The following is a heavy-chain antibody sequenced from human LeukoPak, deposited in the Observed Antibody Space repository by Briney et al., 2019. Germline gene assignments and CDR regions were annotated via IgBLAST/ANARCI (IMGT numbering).Heavy chain of an antibody. CDR1: GYTFTGYY. J-gene: IGHJ4*02. CDR2: INPNSGGT. Sequence: ASVKVSCKASGYTFTGYYMHWVRQAPGQGLEWMGWINPNSGGTNYAQKFQGRVTMTRDMSTSTVYMELSSLRSEDTAVYYCARHVKHDPYYFDYWGQGTLVTVSS. CDR3: ARHVKHDPYYFDY. V-gene: IGHV1-2*02.